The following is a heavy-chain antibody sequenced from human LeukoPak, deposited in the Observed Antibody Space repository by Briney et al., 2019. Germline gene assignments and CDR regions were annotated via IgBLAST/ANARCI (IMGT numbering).Heavy chain of an antibody. CDR2: IFPADSDT. CDR1: GYKFTSYW. V-gene: IGHV5-51*01. Sequence: GEFLKISCKGSGYKFTSYWIGWVRQMPGKGLEWMGIIFPADSDTRYSPSFQGQVTISADKSISTAYLQWTSLKASDTAMYYCARRAGQQPPDYWGQGTLVTVSS. D-gene: IGHD3-10*01. CDR3: ARRAGQQPPDY. J-gene: IGHJ4*02.